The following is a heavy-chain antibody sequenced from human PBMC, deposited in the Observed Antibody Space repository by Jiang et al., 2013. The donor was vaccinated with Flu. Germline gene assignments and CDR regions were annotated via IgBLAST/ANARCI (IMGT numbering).Heavy chain of an antibody. D-gene: IGHD1-26*01. J-gene: IGHJ3*02. V-gene: IGHV4-39*01. CDR1: GGSISSSSYY. CDR3: ARHTGRWVGDAFDI. CDR2: IYYSGST. Sequence: LLKPSETLSLTCTVSGGSISSSSYYWGWIRQPPGKGLEWIGSIYYSGSTYYNPSLKSRVTISVDTSKNQFSLKLSSVTAADTAVYYCARHTGRWVGDAFDIWGQGDNGHRLF.